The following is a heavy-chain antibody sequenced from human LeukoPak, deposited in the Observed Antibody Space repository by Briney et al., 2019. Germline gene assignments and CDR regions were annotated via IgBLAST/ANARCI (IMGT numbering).Heavy chain of an antibody. Sequence: ASVEVSCKASGYTFTTYGISWVRQAPGQGLEWMGWISAYNGNTNYAQKLQGRVTMTTDTSTSTAYMELRSLRSDDTAIYYCARTPGFTYVDDWGQGTLVTVSS. D-gene: IGHD5-18*01. V-gene: IGHV1-18*01. J-gene: IGHJ4*02. CDR3: ARTPGFTYVDD. CDR1: GYTFTTYG. CDR2: ISAYNGNT.